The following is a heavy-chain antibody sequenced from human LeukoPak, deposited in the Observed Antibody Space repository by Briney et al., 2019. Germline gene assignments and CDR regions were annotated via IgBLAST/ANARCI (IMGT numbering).Heavy chain of an antibody. J-gene: IGHJ5*02. D-gene: IGHD1-26*01. CDR1: GGSFSGYY. CDR3: ARGEDSGSYYNWFDP. Sequence: PSETLSLTCAVYGGSFSGYYWSWIRQPPGKGLEWIGEINHSGSTNYNPSLKSRVTISVDTSKNQFSLKLSSVTAADTAVYYCARGEDSGSYYNWFDPWGQGTLVTVSS. CDR2: INHSGST. V-gene: IGHV4-34*01.